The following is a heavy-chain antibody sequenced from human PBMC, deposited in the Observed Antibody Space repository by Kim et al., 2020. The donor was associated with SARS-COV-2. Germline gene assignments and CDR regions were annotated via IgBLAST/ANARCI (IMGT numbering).Heavy chain of an antibody. CDR2: ISGSGGST. J-gene: IGHJ4*02. V-gene: IGHV3-23*01. CDR3: AKALFVPPPYCSSTSCYFKGEQLGYDILTGYDY. Sequence: GGSLRLSCAASGFTFSSYAMSWVRQAPGKGLEWVSAISGSGGSTYYADSVKGRFTISRDNSKNTLYLQMNSLRAEDTAVYYCAKALFVPPPYCSSTSCYFKGEQLGYDILTGYDYWGQGTLVTVSS. D-gene: IGHD2-2*01. CDR1: GFTFSSYA.